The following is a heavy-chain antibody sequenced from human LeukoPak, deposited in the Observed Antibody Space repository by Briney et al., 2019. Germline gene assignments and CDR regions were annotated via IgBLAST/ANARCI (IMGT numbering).Heavy chain of an antibody. CDR2: IYWDDDK. D-gene: IGHD4-23*01. CDR1: GFSLSTSGMS. CDR3: AHRRESASTVVFHY. J-gene: IGHJ4*02. V-gene: IGHV2-5*08. Sequence: KSGPALVKPTQTLTLTCTFSGFSLSTSGMSVSWVRQPPGKALEWLALIYWDDDKRYSPSLKSRLTITKDTSKNQVVLRMTNMDPVDTATYYCAHRRESASTVVFHYWAQGTLVTVSP.